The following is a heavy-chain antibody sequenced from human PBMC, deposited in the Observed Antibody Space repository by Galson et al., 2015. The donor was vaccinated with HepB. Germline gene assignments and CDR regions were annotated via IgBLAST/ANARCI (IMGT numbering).Heavy chain of an antibody. J-gene: IGHJ6*02. Sequence: SLRLSCAASGFTFSSYSMNWVRQAPGKGLEWVSSISSSSSYIYYADSVKGRFTISRDNAKNSLYLQMNSLRAEDTAVYYCARSLRSGYDFWSGYYTGGYYYYYGMDVWGQGTTVTVSS. CDR2: ISSSSSYI. V-gene: IGHV3-21*01. CDR3: ARSLRSGYDFWSGYYTGGYYYYYGMDV. D-gene: IGHD3-3*01. CDR1: GFTFSSYS.